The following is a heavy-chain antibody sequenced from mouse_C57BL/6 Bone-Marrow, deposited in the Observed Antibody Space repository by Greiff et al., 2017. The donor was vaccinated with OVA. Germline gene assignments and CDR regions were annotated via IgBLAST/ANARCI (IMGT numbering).Heavy chain of an antibody. V-gene: IGHV1-81*01. Sequence: VMLVESGAELARPGASVKLSCKASGYTFTSYGISWVKQRTGQGLEWIGEIYPRSGNTYYNEKFKGKATLTADKSSSTAYMELRSLTSEDSAVYFCARRLYYGNYVYWGQGTLVTVSA. D-gene: IGHD2-1*01. CDR2: IYPRSGNT. CDR3: ARRLYYGNYVY. CDR1: GYTFTSYG. J-gene: IGHJ3*01.